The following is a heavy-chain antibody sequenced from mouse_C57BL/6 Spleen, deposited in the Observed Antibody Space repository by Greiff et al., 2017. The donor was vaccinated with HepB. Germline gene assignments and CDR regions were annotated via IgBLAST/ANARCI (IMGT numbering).Heavy chain of an antibody. CDR3: ARGDYDYDRGAWFAY. CDR1: GYTFTSYG. J-gene: IGHJ3*01. CDR2: IYPRSGNT. Sequence: QVQLKQSGAELARPGASVKLSCKASGYTFTSYGISWVKQRTGQGLEWIGEIYPRSGNTYYNEKFKGKATLTADKSSSTAYMELRSLTSEDSAVYFCARGDYDYDRGAWFAYWGQGTLVTVSA. V-gene: IGHV1-81*01. D-gene: IGHD2-4*01.